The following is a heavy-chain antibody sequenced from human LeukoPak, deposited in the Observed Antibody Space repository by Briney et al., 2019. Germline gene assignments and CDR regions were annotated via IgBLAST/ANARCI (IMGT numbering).Heavy chain of an antibody. J-gene: IGHJ4*02. CDR1: GGSISSGSYY. Sequence: PSETLSLTCTVSGGSISSGSYYWSWIRQPAGKGLEWIGRIYTSGSTNYNPSLKSRVTISVDTSKNQFSLKLSSVTAADTAVYYCARGRFGELYYFDYWGQGTLVTVSS. D-gene: IGHD3-10*01. CDR2: IYTSGST. V-gene: IGHV4-61*02. CDR3: ARGRFGELYYFDY.